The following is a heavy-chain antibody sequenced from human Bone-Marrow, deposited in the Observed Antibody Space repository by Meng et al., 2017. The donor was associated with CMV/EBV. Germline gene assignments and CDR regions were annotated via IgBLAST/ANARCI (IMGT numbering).Heavy chain of an antibody. D-gene: IGHD3-22*01. J-gene: IGHJ3*02. V-gene: IGHV3-48*03. Sequence: GESLKISCAASGFTFSSYEMNWVRQAPGKGLEWVSYISSSGSTIYYADSVKGRFTISRDNAKNSLYLQMNSLRAEDTAVYYCARQSMIRVLTDAFDIWGQGSMV. CDR2: ISSSGSTI. CDR3: ARQSMIRVLTDAFDI. CDR1: GFTFSSYE.